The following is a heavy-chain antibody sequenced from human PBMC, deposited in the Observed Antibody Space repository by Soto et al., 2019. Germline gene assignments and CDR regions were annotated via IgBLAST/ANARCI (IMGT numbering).Heavy chain of an antibody. CDR3: ASWLKGPDIGNYYYGMDV. J-gene: IGHJ6*02. Sequence: QVQLVQSGAEVKKPGSSVKVSCKASGGAFSDYAFSWVRQAPGQGLEWLGGIMPIFRAPDYAQKFQGRVTITADDLTRTAYMEMNSLRSEATAVYYCASWLKGPDIGNYYYGMDVWGQGTTVTVS. D-gene: IGHD2-15*01. CDR1: GGAFSDYA. V-gene: IGHV1-69*12. CDR2: IMPIFRAP.